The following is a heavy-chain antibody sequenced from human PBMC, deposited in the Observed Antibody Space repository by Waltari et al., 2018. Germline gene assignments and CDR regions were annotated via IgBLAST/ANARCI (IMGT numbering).Heavy chain of an antibody. J-gene: IGHJ4*02. CDR3: TTDLRWELPPRDY. CDR2: IKSKTDGGKT. Sequence: EVQLVESGGGLVKPGGSLRLACAASGFTFSNAWMSWVPQAPAKGLEWVGRIKSKTDGGKTDYAAPVKGRFTISRDDSKNTLYLQMNSLKTEDTAVYYCTTDLRWELPPRDYWGQGTLVTVSS. D-gene: IGHD2-15*01. CDR1: GFTFSNAW. V-gene: IGHV3-15*01.